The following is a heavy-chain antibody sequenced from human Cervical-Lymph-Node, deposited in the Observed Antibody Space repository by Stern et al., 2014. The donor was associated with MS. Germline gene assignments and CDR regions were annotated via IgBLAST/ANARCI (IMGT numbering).Heavy chain of an antibody. V-gene: IGHV3-21*06. CDR1: GFIFSDYS. CDR3: ARRGGIYYVDY. J-gene: IGHJ4*02. D-gene: IGHD3-16*01. Sequence: EVQLVQSGGGLVKPGRSLRLSCAASGFIFSDYSMNWVRQAPGKGPEWVSSISSNGTYTSYADSVKGRFPVSRDNANSSLFLQMNSLRVDDTALYYCARRGGIYYVDYWGPGTLVTVSS. CDR2: ISSNGTYT.